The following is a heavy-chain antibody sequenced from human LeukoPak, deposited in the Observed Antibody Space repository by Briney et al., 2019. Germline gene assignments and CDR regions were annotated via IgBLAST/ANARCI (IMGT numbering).Heavy chain of an antibody. Sequence: GGSLRLSCAASGFTFSSYAMHWVRQAPGKGLEWVAVISYDGSNKYYADSVKGRFTISRDNSKNTLYLQMNSLRAEDTAVYYCASGSTPSYYYDSSGFDYWGQGNPGHRLL. CDR1: GFTFSSYA. D-gene: IGHD3-22*01. V-gene: IGHV3-30-3*01. CDR2: ISYDGSNK. J-gene: IGHJ4*02. CDR3: ASGSTPSYYYDSSGFDY.